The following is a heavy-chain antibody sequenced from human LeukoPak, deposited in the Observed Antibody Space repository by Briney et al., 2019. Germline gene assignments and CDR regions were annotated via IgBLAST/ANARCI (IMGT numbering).Heavy chain of an antibody. D-gene: IGHD6-19*01. CDR2: INPSGGST. CDR1: GYTFTSYY. CDR3: ARGAIAVAGLRDFDY. J-gene: IGHJ4*02. V-gene: IGHV1-46*01. Sequence: ASVKVSCKASGYTFTSYYMHWVRQAPGQGLEWMGIINPSGGSTSYAQKFQGRVTMARDMSTSTVYMELSSLRSEDTAVYYCARGAIAVAGLRDFDYWGQGTLVTVSS.